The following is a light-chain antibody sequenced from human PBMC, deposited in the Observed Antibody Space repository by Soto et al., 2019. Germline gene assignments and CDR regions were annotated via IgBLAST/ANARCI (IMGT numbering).Light chain of an antibody. Sequence: LTQSPGTLSLSPGERATLSCRASRGVTNYLAWYQHTPGQAPRLLISSASDRATGIPVRFSGSGSGTDFTLTISSLEPEDSAVYYCQQRSNWPPTFGQGTKVEIK. J-gene: IGKJ1*01. CDR3: QQRSNWPPT. V-gene: IGKV3-11*01. CDR1: RGVTNY. CDR2: SAS.